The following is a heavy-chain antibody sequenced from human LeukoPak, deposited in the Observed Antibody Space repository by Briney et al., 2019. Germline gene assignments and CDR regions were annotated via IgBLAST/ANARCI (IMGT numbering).Heavy chain of an antibody. CDR2: MNPNSGNS. D-gene: IGHD3-16*01. CDR1: GGRFKSYG. J-gene: IGHJ6*03. Sequence: ASVKVSCKTIGGRFKSYGFSWVRQAPGQGLEWMGWMNPNSGNSGYAQKFQGRVTMTRDTSISTVYMEVSSLRSEDTAVYYCARAAGISLARDYFYHMDVWGKGTTVTISS. V-gene: IGHV1-8*01. CDR3: ARAAGISLARDYFYHMDV.